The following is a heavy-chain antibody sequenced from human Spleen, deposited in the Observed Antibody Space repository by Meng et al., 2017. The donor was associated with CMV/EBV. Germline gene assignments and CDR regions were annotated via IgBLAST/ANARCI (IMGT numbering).Heavy chain of an antibody. CDR3: ARGRYSYGPRPPYYYGMDV. CDR2: ISSNGGTT. D-gene: IGHD5-18*01. CDR1: GFTFSSYA. V-gene: IGHV3-64*02. Sequence: GESLKISCAASGFTFSSYAMHWVRQAPGKGLEYVSAISSNGGTTYYAESVKGRFTISRDNSKNTLYLQMGSLRAEDMAVYYCARGRYSYGPRPPYYYGMDVWGQGTTVTVSS. J-gene: IGHJ6*02.